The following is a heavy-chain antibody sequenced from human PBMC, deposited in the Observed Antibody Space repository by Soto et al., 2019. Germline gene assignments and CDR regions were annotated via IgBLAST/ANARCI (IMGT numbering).Heavy chain of an antibody. D-gene: IGHD3-22*01. V-gene: IGHV4-31*03. J-gene: IGHJ5*02. CDR3: ARDLRRYYYDSSGYYRQNWFDP. Sequence: TSETLSLTCTVSGGSISSGGYYWRWIRQHPGKGLEWIGYIYYSGSTYYNPSLKSRVTISVDTSKNQFSLKLSSVTAADTAVYYCARDLRRYYYDSSGYYRQNWFDPWGQGTLVTVSS. CDR2: IYYSGST. CDR1: GGSISSGGYY.